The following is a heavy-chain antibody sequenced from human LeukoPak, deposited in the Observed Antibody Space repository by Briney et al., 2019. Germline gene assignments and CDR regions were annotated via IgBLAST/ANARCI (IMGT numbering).Heavy chain of an antibody. CDR3: ARAPHYYGSGLYNWFDP. CDR1: GYTFTSYD. V-gene: IGHV1-8*01. CDR2: MNPNSGNT. J-gene: IGHJ5*02. D-gene: IGHD3-10*01. Sequence: GASVKVSCKASGYTFTSYDIHWVRQATGQGLEWMGWMNPNSGNTGDAQKFQGRVTMTRNTSISTAYMELSSLRSEDTAVYYCARAPHYYGSGLYNWFDPWGQGTLVTVSS.